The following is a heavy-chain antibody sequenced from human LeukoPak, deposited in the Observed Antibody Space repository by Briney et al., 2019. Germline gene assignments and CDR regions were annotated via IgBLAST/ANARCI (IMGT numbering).Heavy chain of an antibody. J-gene: IGHJ4*02. CDR1: GGSISSSY. CDR3: ATWGIAVAGTFDY. Sequence: PSETLSLTCTVSGGSISSSYSSWIRQPPGKGLEWIGYIYYSGSTNYNPSFKSRVAISVDTSKNQFSLKLSSVTAADTAVYYCATWGIAVAGTFDYWGQGTLVTVST. D-gene: IGHD6-19*01. CDR2: IYYSGST. V-gene: IGHV4-59*08.